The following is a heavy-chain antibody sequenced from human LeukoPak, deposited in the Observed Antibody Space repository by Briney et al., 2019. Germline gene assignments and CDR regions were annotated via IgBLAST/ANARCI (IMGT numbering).Heavy chain of an antibody. CDR2: LSDGGRST. J-gene: IGHJ4*02. D-gene: IGHD1-14*01. Sequence: GGSLRLSCAASGFTFSSYGMSWVRQAPGKGLEWVSALSDGGRSTYYADSVKGRFTISRDNSKNTLYLQMNSLRGEDTAAYYCAKDAEGPLDYWGQGTLVTVSS. CDR3: AKDAEGPLDY. CDR1: GFTFSSYG. V-gene: IGHV3-23*01.